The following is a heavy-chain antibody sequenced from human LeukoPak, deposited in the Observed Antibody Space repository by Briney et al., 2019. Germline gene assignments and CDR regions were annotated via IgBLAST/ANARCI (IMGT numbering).Heavy chain of an antibody. J-gene: IGHJ4*02. Sequence: PGGSLRLSCSDSGFTFSSYGMHWVRQAPGKGLEWVAVIWSDGSNKYYADSVKGRFTISRDYSKNALFLQMNSLRAEDTAVYYCARVFSGWSFDYWGQGTLVTVSS. CDR3: ARVFSGWSFDY. D-gene: IGHD6-19*01. V-gene: IGHV3-33*01. CDR2: IWSDGSNK. CDR1: GFTFSSYG.